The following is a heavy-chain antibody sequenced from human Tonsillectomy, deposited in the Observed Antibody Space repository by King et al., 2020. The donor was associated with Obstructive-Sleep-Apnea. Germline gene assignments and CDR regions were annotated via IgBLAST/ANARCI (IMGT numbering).Heavy chain of an antibody. CDR3: AKDMIGYYDSSGYYDFDY. CDR1: GFTFDVYT. J-gene: IGHJ4*02. Sequence: VQLVESGGVVVQPGGSLRLSCAASGFTFDVYTRHWGRQAPGKGLEWVSLIIWDVGSTYYADSVKDRFAISRDNSKNSLYLQMNSLRTEDTALYYCAKDMIGYYDSSGYYDFDYSGQGTLVTASS. V-gene: IGHV3-43*01. D-gene: IGHD3-22*01. CDR2: IIWDVGST.